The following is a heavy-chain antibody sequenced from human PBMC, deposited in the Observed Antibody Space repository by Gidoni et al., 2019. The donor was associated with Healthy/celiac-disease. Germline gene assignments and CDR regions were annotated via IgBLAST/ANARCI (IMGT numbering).Heavy chain of an antibody. CDR1: GGSFSGYS. D-gene: IGHD1-26*01. J-gene: IGHJ4*02. V-gene: IGHV4-34*01. Sequence: QVQLQPWGAGLLKPSETLSLSCAVYGGSFSGYSWGWIRQPPGKGLEWIGEIIHTGSTDYNPFLESRVTISIDTSKNQFSLKVSSVTAADTAVYYCARGAPHMVGATRKPFDYWGQGTLVTVSS. CDR3: ARGAPHMVGATRKPFDY. CDR2: IIHTGST.